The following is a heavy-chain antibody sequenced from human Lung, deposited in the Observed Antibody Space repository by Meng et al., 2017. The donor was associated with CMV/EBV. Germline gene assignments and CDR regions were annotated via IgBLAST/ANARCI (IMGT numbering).Heavy chain of an antibody. J-gene: IGHJ6*01. V-gene: IGHV3-33*06. CDR1: GFTFSSYG. CDR2: IWYDGSNK. Sequence: SCAASGFTFSSYGMHWVRQAPGKGLEWVAVIWYDGSNKYYADSVKGRFTISRDNSKNTLYLQMNSLRAEDTAVYYCAKDHLITIYWGGMDVWRQRTTVTVSS. CDR3: AKDHLITIYWGGMDV. D-gene: IGHD3-3*01.